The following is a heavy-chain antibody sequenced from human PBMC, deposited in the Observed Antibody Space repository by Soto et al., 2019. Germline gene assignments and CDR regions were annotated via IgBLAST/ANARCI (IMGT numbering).Heavy chain of an antibody. CDR1: GGSISSYC. CDR2: IYYTGST. V-gene: IGHV4-59*01. Sequence: PSETLSLTCTVSGGSISSYCWSWIRQPPGKGLEFIGYIYYTGSTNYKPSFKSRVTISVDTPKNQFSLKLSSVTAADTAVYYCARDLGDGYHFDYWGQGTLVTVSS. J-gene: IGHJ4*02. CDR3: ARDLGDGYHFDY. D-gene: IGHD5-12*01.